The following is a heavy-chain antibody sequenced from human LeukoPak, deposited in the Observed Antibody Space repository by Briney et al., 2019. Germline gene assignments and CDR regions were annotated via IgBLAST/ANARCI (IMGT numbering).Heavy chain of an antibody. D-gene: IGHD4-17*01. V-gene: IGHV3-53*01. CDR3: ARGPVTRFEI. J-gene: IGHJ4*02. Sequence: GGSLRLSCAASGFTVSSNYMSWVRQAPGKGLEWVSVIYSGGTTYYADSVKGRFTISRDNSNNTLYLQMNSLRAEDTAVYYCARGPVTRFEIWGQGTLVTVSS. CDR1: GFTVSSNY. CDR2: IYSGGTT.